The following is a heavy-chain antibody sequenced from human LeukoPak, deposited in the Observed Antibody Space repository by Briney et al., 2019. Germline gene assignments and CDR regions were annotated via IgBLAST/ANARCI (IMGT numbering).Heavy chain of an antibody. CDR2: ISYDGSNK. Sequence: GGSLRLSCAASGFTFCSYGMHWVRQAPGKGLEWVAVISYDGSNKYYADSVKGRFTISRDNSKNTLYLQMNSLRAEDTAVYYCAKRYYDFWSGSRTGYYGMDVWGQGTTVTVSS. CDR3: AKRYYDFWSGSRTGYYGMDV. D-gene: IGHD3-3*01. V-gene: IGHV3-30*18. J-gene: IGHJ6*02. CDR1: GFTFCSYG.